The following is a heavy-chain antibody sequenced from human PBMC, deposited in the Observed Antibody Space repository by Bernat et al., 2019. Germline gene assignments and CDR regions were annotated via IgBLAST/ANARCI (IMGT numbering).Heavy chain of an antibody. D-gene: IGHD6-19*01. V-gene: IGHV3-21*05. Sequence: EVQLVESGGGLVKPVGSLRLSCAASGFTFSSYSMNWVRQAPGKGLEWVSYISSSSSYIYYADSVKGRFTISRDNAKNSLYLQMNSLRAEDTAVYYCARKERIAVAGTVTEYFQHWGQGTLVTVSS. CDR2: ISSSSSYI. CDR1: GFTFSSYS. J-gene: IGHJ1*01. CDR3: ARKERIAVAGTVTEYFQH.